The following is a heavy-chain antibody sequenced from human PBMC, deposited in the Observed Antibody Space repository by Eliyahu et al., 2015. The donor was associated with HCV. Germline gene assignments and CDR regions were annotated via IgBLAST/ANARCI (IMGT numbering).Heavy chain of an antibody. V-gene: IGHV4-59*12. CDR2: IYYSGST. CDR3: ARATQARYYYDSSGSAGAGDYFDY. J-gene: IGHJ4*02. D-gene: IGHD3-22*01. Sequence: QVHLQESGPGLVKPSETLSLTCTVSGGSISSYYWSWXRQPPGKGLEWIGYIYYSGSTNYNPSLKSRVTISADTSKNQFSLKLSSVTAADTAVYYCARATQARYYYDSSGSAGAGDYFDYWGQGTLVTVSS. CDR1: GGSISSYY.